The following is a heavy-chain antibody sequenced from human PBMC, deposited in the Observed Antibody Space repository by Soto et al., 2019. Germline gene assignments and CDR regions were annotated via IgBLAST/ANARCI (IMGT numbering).Heavy chain of an antibody. D-gene: IGHD3-3*01. Sequence: HPGGSLRLSCVASGFTFEDQAMHWVRQAPGKGLEWVSGISWKGDRVGYADSVKGRFTISRDNAKNSLVLQMNSLRAEDTAFYFCVRDTYYDFWSGPGGPFDLWGPGTMVTRLL. CDR2: ISWKGDRV. J-gene: IGHJ3*01. CDR1: GFTFEDQA. V-gene: IGHV3-9*01. CDR3: VRDTYYDFWSGPGGPFDL.